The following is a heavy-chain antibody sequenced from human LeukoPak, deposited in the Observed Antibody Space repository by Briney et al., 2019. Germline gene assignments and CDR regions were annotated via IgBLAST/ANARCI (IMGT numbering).Heavy chain of an antibody. CDR1: GYTFTGYY. D-gene: IGHD3-22*01. J-gene: IGHJ4*02. CDR3: ARGAFTYYYDSSGPLRDY. V-gene: IGHV1-2*02. Sequence: ASVKVSCKASGYTFTGYYMHWVRQAPGQGLEWMGWINPNSGGTNYAQKFQGRVTMTRDTSISTAYMELSRLRSDDTAVYYCARGAFTYYYDSSGPLRDYWGQGTLVTVSS. CDR2: INPNSGGT.